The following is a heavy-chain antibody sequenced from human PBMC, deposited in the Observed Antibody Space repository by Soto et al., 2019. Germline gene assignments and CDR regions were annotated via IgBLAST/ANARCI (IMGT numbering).Heavy chain of an antibody. CDR3: AKDQCVATCPIDY. CDR2: ISGSGGST. D-gene: IGHD5-12*01. CDR1: GFTFSSHA. Sequence: GGFLRLSWGASGFTFSSHAISWVRQAPGKGLEWVSAISGSGGSTYYADSVKGRFTISRDNSKNTLYLQMNSLRAEDTAVYYCAKDQCVATCPIDYWGQGTLVTVS. J-gene: IGHJ4*02. V-gene: IGHV3-23*01.